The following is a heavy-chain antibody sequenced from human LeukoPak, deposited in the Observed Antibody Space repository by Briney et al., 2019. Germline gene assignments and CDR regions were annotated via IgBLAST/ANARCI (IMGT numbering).Heavy chain of an antibody. D-gene: IGHD4-11*01. J-gene: IGHJ4*02. V-gene: IGHV3-23*01. CDR3: VRLYDDYTNGHFDS. CDR1: GFTFSGYA. Sequence: PGGTLRLSCAASGFTFSGYAMSWVRQAPGKGLEWVSAISGSGGSTYYADSVKGRFTISRDNAKNSLYLQLNSLRAEDTAVYYCVRLYDDYTNGHFDSWGQGTLVTVSS. CDR2: ISGSGGST.